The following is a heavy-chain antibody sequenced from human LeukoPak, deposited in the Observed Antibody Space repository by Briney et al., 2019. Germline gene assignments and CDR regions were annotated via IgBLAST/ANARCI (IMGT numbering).Heavy chain of an antibody. J-gene: IGHJ4*02. CDR1: GFTFTSVW. D-gene: IGHD3/OR15-3a*01. V-gene: IGHV3-74*01. CDR3: GTHAGRTGSDD. Sequence: GGSLRLSCAASGFTFTSVWMHWFRQAPGRGLVWISRISTDGAITGYADSVKGRFTISRDNAKGSLYLQMNSLRAADTAVYYCGTHAGRTGSDDWGQGTLVTVSS. CDR2: ISTDGAIT.